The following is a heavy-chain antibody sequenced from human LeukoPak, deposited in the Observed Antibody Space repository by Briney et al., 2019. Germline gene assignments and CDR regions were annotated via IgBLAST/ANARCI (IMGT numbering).Heavy chain of an antibody. CDR2: IIPILGIA. CDR1: GGTFSSYA. CDR3: ARDRPWLTTLLN. Sequence: SVKVSCKASGGTFSSYAIGWVRQAPGQGLEWMGRIIPILGIANYAQKFQGRVTITADKSTSTAYMELSSLRSEDTAVYYCARDRPWLTTLLNWGQGTLVTVSS. J-gene: IGHJ4*02. D-gene: IGHD4-17*01. V-gene: IGHV1-69*04.